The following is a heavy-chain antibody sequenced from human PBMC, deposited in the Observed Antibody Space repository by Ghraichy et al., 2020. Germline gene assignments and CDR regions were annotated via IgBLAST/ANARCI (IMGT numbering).Heavy chain of an antibody. V-gene: IGHV4-39*02. CDR3: VRHGIVVETNGVYGPGVVVN. CDR2: LFYSGTT. CDR1: GYSVSSPNYF. Sequence: SETLSLTCTVCGYSVSSPNYFWGWLRQPPGKGLEWIGSLFYSGTTYHNPSLERRVTISVDTSRDRFSLKLRSLTAADTDVYYCVRHGIVVETNGVYGPGVVVNWGQGTLVAVSS. J-gene: IGHJ4*02. D-gene: IGHD3-3*01.